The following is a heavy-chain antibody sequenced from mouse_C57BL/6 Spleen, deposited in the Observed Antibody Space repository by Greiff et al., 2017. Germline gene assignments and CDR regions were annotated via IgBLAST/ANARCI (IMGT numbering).Heavy chain of an antibody. CDR3: VRVAYDDEEAWFAY. J-gene: IGHJ3*01. D-gene: IGHD2-4*01. V-gene: IGHV1-81*01. CDR1: GYTFTSYG. CDR2: IYPRSGNT. Sequence: QVTLQPSGAELVRPGASVKLSCKASGYTFTSYGIRWVKQRTGQGLAWIGEIYPRSGNTYYNEQFKGKATLTADKSSSTAYMELRSLTSEDSAVYFCVRVAYDDEEAWFAYWGQGTLVTVAA.